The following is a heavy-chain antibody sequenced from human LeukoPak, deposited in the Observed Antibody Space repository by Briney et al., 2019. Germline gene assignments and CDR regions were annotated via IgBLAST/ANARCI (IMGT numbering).Heavy chain of an antibody. D-gene: IGHD2-2*01. Sequence: GGSLRLSCAASGFTVSSNYMSWVRQAPGKGLEWVSVIYSGGNTYYADSVKGRFTIFRDNSQNTLYLQMNSLRVEDTAIYYCAKASSETNFDYWGQGTLVTVSS. CDR1: GFTVSSNY. V-gene: IGHV3-66*01. CDR3: AKASSETNFDY. J-gene: IGHJ4*02. CDR2: IYSGGNT.